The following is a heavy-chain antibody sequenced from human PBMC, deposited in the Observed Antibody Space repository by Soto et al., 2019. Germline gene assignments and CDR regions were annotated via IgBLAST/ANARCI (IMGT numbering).Heavy chain of an antibody. D-gene: IGHD6-13*01. CDR2: INHSGST. V-gene: IGHV4-34*01. CDR1: GGSFSGYY. Sequence: SETLSLTCAVYGGSFSGYYWSWIRQPPGKGLEWIGEINHSGSTNYNPSLKSRVTISVDTSKNQFSLKLSSVTAADTAVYYCARKVARLAAAGGGKDYYYYGMDVWGQGTTVTVSS. CDR3: ARKVARLAAAGGGKDYYYYGMDV. J-gene: IGHJ6*02.